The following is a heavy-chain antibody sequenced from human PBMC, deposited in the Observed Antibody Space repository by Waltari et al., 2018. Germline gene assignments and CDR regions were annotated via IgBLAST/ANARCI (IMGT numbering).Heavy chain of an antibody. CDR1: GFTFSSYA. V-gene: IGHV3-23*04. Sequence: EVQLVEAGGGLVQPGGSLRLSCAASGFTFSSYAMSWVRQAPGKGLEWVSAISGSGGSKYYAESVKGRFTISRDNSKITLYLQMNSLRAEDTAVYYCAKDIESGYYRGWFDPWGQGTLVTVSS. CDR3: AKDIESGYYRGWFDP. CDR2: ISGSGGSK. D-gene: IGHD3-3*01. J-gene: IGHJ5*02.